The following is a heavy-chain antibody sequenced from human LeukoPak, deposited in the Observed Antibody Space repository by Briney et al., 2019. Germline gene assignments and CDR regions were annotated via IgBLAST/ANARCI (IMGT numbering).Heavy chain of an antibody. D-gene: IGHD6-13*01. Sequence: GGSLRPSCAASGFIFSSYSMSWVRQAPGKGLEWVSVITGSGGNTYYADSVKGRFTISKDNSKNTVYLQMSSLRVDDTAVYYCAKAASSSWPSYYYGMDVWGQGTTVTVSS. CDR2: ITGSGGNT. CDR1: GFIFSSYS. V-gene: IGHV3-23*01. J-gene: IGHJ6*02. CDR3: AKAASSSWPSYYYGMDV.